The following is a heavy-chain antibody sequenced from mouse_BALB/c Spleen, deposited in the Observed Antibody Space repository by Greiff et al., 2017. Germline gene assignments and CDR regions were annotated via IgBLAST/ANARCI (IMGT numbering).Heavy chain of an antibody. CDR3: TRVDSSGYFAY. CDR1: GYSFTSDYV. J-gene: IGHJ3*01. CDR2: ISYSGST. D-gene: IGHD3-2*01. V-gene: IGHV3-2*02. Sequence: EVHLVESGPGLVKPSQSLSLTCTVSGYSFTSDYVWYWIRQFPGNKLEWMGYISYSGSTSYNPSLKSRISITQDTSKNQFFLQLNSVTTEDTATYYGTRVDSSGYFAYWGQGTLVTVSA.